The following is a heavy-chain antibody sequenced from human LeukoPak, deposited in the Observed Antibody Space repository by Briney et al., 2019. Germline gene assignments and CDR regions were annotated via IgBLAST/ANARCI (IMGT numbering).Heavy chain of an antibody. J-gene: IGHJ4*02. CDR2: INAGNGNT. Sequence: GASVTVPCTASGYTFTSYAMHWVRQAPGQRLEWMGWINAGNGNTKYSQKFQGRVTMTRDTSTSTVYMELSSLRSEDTAVYYCAIGPDYYESSGYYYPLLKDWGQGTLVTVSS. CDR1: GYTFTSYA. D-gene: IGHD3-22*01. CDR3: AIGPDYYESSGYYYPLLKD. V-gene: IGHV1-3*01.